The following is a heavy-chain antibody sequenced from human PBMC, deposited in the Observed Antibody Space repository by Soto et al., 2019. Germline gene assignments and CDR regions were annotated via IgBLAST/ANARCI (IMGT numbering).Heavy chain of an antibody. CDR1: GGTFSSYA. CDR3: ARVRVVPAAIYPPDEYYFDY. J-gene: IGHJ4*02. Sequence: SVKVSCKASGGTFSSYAISWVLQDPGQGLEWMGGIIPIFGTANYAQKFQGRVTITADESTSTAYMELSSLRSEDTAVYYCARVRVVPAAIYPPDEYYFDYWGQGTLVTVSS. V-gene: IGHV1-69*13. CDR2: IIPIFGTA. D-gene: IGHD2-2*01.